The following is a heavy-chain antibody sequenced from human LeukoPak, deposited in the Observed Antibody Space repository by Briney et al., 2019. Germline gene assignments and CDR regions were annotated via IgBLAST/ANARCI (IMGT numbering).Heavy chain of an antibody. D-gene: IGHD3-10*01. Sequence: GGSLRLSCAASRFTFSSYSMNWVRQAPGKGLEWVAFMRYDGSNEHYTDSVRGRFTISRDNSKNTLYLQMNSLRAEDTAVYYCARDDLPMVRGVIINYYFDYWGQGTLVTVSS. CDR3: ARDDLPMVRGVIINYYFDY. CDR2: MRYDGSNE. J-gene: IGHJ4*02. CDR1: RFTFSSYS. V-gene: IGHV3-30*02.